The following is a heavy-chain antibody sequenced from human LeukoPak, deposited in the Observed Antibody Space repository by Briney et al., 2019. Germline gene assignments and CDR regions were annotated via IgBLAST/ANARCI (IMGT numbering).Heavy chain of an antibody. D-gene: IGHD2-2*01. V-gene: IGHV4-31*03. CDR2: IYYSGST. J-gene: IGHJ4*02. Sequence: SQTLSLTCTVSGGSISSGGYYWSWLRRHPGKGLEWIGYIYYSGSTYYNPSLKSRVTISVDTSKNQFSLKLSSVTAADTAVYYCARAGQLPFDYWGQGTLVTVSS. CDR3: ARAGQLPFDY. CDR1: GGSISSGGYY.